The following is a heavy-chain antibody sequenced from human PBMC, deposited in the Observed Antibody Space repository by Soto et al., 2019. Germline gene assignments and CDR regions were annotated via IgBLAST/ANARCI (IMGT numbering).Heavy chain of an antibody. V-gene: IGHV3-33*02. CDR2: IWHDGEKK. D-gene: IGHD1-1*01. CDR1: GFTFSSFG. CDR3: ARATWKADAMDY. J-gene: IGHJ4*02. Sequence: QVQVVESGGGVVQPGRSLRLSCAASGFTFSSFGMHWVRQAPGKGLEWVAVIWHDGEKKYYADSAKGRFTISRDNSKNSLSLPMTRLRAEDTAVYYCARATWKADAMDYWCQGTLVTFSS.